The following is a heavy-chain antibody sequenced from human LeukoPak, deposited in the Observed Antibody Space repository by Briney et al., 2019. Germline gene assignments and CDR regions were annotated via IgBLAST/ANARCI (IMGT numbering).Heavy chain of an antibody. CDR3: AKACFTVTNYYYYGMDV. D-gene: IGHD4-17*01. Sequence: GGSLRLSCAASGFTFSTYAMSWVRQAPGKGLEWVSGISASADGTYYADSVKGRFTISRDNSKNTLFLQMNSLRADDTAVYHCAKACFTVTNYYYYGMDVWGQGTTVTVSS. CDR2: ISASADGT. J-gene: IGHJ6*02. CDR1: GFTFSTYA. V-gene: IGHV3-23*01.